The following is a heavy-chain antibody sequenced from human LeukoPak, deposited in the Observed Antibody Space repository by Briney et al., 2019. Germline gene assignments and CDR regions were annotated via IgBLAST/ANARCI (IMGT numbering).Heavy chain of an antibody. V-gene: IGHV5-51*01. Sequence: GESLRISCKGSGYSFTSYWIGWVRQMPGKGLEWMGIIYPGDSDTRYSPSFQGQVTISADKSISTAYLQWSSLKASDTAMYYCATASARSSTSNPYGMDVWGQGTTVTVSS. CDR3: ATASARSSTSNPYGMDV. J-gene: IGHJ6*02. D-gene: IGHD2-2*01. CDR2: IYPGDSDT. CDR1: GYSFTSYW.